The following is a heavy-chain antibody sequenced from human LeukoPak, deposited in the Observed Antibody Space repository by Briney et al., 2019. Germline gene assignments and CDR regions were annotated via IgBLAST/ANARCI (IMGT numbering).Heavy chain of an antibody. CDR3: ARDRAAAMEYCYMDV. CDR1: GFTFSSYG. CDR2: IRYDGSNK. J-gene: IGHJ6*03. Sequence: GGSLRLSCAASGFTFSSYGMHWVRQAPGKGLEWVAVIRYDGSNKNYADSVKGRFTISRDNSKNTLYLQMNSLRAEDTAVYYCARDRAAAMEYCYMDVWGKGTTVTVSS. D-gene: IGHD2-2*01. V-gene: IGHV3-33*01.